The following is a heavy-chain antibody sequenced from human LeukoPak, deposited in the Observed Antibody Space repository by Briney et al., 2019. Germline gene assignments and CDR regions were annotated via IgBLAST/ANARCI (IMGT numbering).Heavy chain of an antibody. J-gene: IGHJ3*02. D-gene: IGHD6-13*01. V-gene: IGHV1-46*01. Sequence: GASVKVSCKASGYTFTSYYMHWVRQAPGQGLEWMGIINPSGGSTSYAQKFQGRVTMTRDTSTSTVYMELSSLRSEDTAVYYCARPAIAAAGKGAFDIWGQGTMVTASS. CDR3: ARPAIAAAGKGAFDI. CDR2: INPSGGST. CDR1: GYTFTSYY.